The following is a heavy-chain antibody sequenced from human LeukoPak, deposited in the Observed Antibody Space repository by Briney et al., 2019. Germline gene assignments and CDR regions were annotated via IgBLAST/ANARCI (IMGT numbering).Heavy chain of an antibody. V-gene: IGHV3-20*04. CDR2: LNWNGDNR. J-gene: IGHJ4*02. CDR1: GFTFQDHG. CDR3: ARQEGPYFDC. Sequence: GGSLRLSCAASGFTFQDHGMSWFRQAPEKGLEWVSALNWNGDNRGYADSVKGRFTISRDNAKKSLYLQMNSLTAEDTAYYYCARQEGPYFDCWGQGTLVTVSS.